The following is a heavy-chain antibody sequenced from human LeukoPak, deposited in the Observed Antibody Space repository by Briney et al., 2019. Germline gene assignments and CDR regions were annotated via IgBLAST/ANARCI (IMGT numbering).Heavy chain of an antibody. Sequence: SVKVSCKASGGTFSSYAISWVRQAPGQGLEWMGRIIPILGIANYAQKFQGRVTITADKSTSTAYMELSSLRSEDTAVYYCARVPCSGGSCYSPYYFDYWGQGTLVTVSS. CDR3: ARVPCSGGSCYSPYYFDY. J-gene: IGHJ4*02. D-gene: IGHD2-15*01. CDR1: GGTFSSYA. CDR2: IIPILGIA. V-gene: IGHV1-69*04.